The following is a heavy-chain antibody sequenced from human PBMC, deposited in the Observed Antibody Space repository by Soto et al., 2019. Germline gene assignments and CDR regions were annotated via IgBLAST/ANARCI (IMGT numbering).Heavy chain of an antibody. CDR2: ISSNGGST. CDR3: ARDRGKYSYGHDAFDI. D-gene: IGHD5-18*01. CDR1: GFTFSSYA. Sequence: GGSLRLSCAASGFTFSSYAMHWVRQAPGKGLEYVSAISSNGGSTYYANSVKGRFTISRDNSKNTLYLQMGSLRAEDMAVYYCARDRGKYSYGHDAFDIWGQGTMVTVSS. J-gene: IGHJ3*02. V-gene: IGHV3-64*01.